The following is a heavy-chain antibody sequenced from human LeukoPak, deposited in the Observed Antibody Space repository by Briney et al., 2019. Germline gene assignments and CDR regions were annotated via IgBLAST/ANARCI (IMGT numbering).Heavy chain of an antibody. V-gene: IGHV3-11*06. CDR2: ISSSSSDT. J-gene: IGHJ4*02. Sequence: AGTLRLSCAASGFTFTDWYMSWLRQAPGKGLQWLSYISSSSSDTSYADSVRGRFTISRDNAKKSVYLQMNSLRAEDTAIYFCVKSAGRNGGNWGQGTLVTVSS. CDR3: VKSAGRNGGN. D-gene: IGHD1-26*01. CDR1: GFTFTDWY.